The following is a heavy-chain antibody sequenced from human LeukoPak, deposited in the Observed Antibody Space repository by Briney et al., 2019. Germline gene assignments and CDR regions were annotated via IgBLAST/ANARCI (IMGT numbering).Heavy chain of an antibody. CDR3: ARVPIFWTSDAFDI. D-gene: IGHD3-9*01. CDR1: GYSISSGYY. J-gene: IGHJ3*02. CDR2: IYHSGST. V-gene: IGHV4-38-2*02. Sequence: PSETLSLTCTVSGYSISSGYYWGWIRQPPGKGLEWIGSIYHSGSTYYNPSLKSRVTISVDTSKNQFSLKLSSVTAADTAVYYCARVPIFWTSDAFDIWGQGTMVTVSS.